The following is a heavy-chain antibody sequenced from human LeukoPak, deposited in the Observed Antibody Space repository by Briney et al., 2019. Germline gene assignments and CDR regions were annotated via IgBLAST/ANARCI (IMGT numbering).Heavy chain of an antibody. V-gene: IGHV1-69*06. CDR3: ARVSKRYSSGWYRGPYFDY. Sequence: GASVKVSCKASGGTFSSYAISWVRQAPGQGLEWMGGIIPIFGTANYAQKFQGRVTITADKSTSTAYMELSSLRSEDTAVYYCARVSKRYSSGWYRGPYFDYWGQGTLVTVSS. CDR2: IIPIFGTA. J-gene: IGHJ4*02. D-gene: IGHD6-19*01. CDR1: GGTFSSYA.